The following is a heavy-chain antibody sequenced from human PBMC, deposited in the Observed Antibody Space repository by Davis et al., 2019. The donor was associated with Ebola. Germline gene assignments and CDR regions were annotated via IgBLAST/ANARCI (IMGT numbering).Heavy chain of an antibody. CDR3: ARVVKGTVVAPFDY. Sequence: SETLSLTCTVSGGSISSYYWSWIRQHPGKGLEWIGYIYYSGSTYYNPSLKSRVTISVDTSKNQFSLKLSSVTAADTAVYYCARVVKGTVVAPFDYWGQGTLVTVSS. D-gene: IGHD4-23*01. CDR1: GGSISSYY. J-gene: IGHJ4*02. V-gene: IGHV4-59*06. CDR2: IYYSGST.